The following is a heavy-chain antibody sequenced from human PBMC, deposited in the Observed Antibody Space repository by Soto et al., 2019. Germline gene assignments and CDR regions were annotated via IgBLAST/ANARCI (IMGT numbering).Heavy chain of an antibody. Sequence: QVHLVQSGAEVKKPGASVKVSCKASGYTFTNYDINWVRKTTGQGLEWMGWISTYTGNTNYAQKLQGRVTMTTDTSTSTAYMELRSLRSDDTAVYYCARGYYYGSGRPTPGGMDVWGQGTTVTVSS. J-gene: IGHJ6*02. CDR3: ARGYYYGSGRPTPGGMDV. CDR2: ISTYTGNT. CDR1: GYTFTNYD. V-gene: IGHV1-18*01. D-gene: IGHD3-10*01.